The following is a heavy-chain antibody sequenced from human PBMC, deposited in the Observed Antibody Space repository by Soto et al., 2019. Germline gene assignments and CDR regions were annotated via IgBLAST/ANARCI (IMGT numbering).Heavy chain of an antibody. CDR1: GGSFSGYY. Sequence: SETLSLTCAVYGGSFSGYYWSWIRQPPGKGLEWIGEINHSGSTNYNPSLKSRVTISVDTSKNQFSLKLSSVTAADTAVYYCARGLRAPGTYYDFWSGPGGHYYYYGMDVWGQGTTVTVSS. CDR2: INHSGST. V-gene: IGHV4-34*01. CDR3: ARGLRAPGTYYDFWSGPGGHYYYYGMDV. J-gene: IGHJ6*02. D-gene: IGHD3-3*01.